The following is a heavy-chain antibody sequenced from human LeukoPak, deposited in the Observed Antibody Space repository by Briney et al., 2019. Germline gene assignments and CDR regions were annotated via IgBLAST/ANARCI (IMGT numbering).Heavy chain of an antibody. D-gene: IGHD3-16*01. Sequence: GASVKVSCKASGYTFTSYDINWVRQATGQGLERMGWMNPNSGNTGYAQKFQGRVTMTRNTSISTAYMELSSLRSEDTAVYYCARVLSRRRPTQDTFAGYWGQGTLVTVSS. J-gene: IGHJ4*02. CDR2: MNPNSGNT. V-gene: IGHV1-8*01. CDR3: ARVLSRRRPTQDTFAGY. CDR1: GYTFTSYD.